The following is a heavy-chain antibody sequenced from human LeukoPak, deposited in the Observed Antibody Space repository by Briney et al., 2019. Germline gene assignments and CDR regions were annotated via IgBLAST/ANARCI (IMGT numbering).Heavy chain of an antibody. CDR3: ARRSSGGYYFDY. CDR2: ISSSSSYI. V-gene: IGHV3-21*01. D-gene: IGHD3-22*01. J-gene: IGHJ4*02. CDR1: GFTFSSFE. Sequence: KSGGSLRLSCAASGFTFSSFEMHWVRQAPGKGLEWVSSISSSSSYIYYADSVKGRFTISRDNAKNSLYLQMNSLRAEDTAVYYCARRSSGGYYFDYWGQGTLVTVSS.